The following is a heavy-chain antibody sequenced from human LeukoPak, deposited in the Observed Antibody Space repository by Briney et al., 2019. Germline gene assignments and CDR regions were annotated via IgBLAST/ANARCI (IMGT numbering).Heavy chain of an antibody. CDR1: GYSLTDFY. CDR3: ARGWTDDTGY. CDR2: INPKTGAT. Sequence: APVKVSCKAFGYSLTDFYMHWVRQAPGQGLQWMGWINPKTGATNYAQEFQGRVTMTRDASINTAYMELTSLSSADTAVYYCARGWTDDTGYWGQGTLVTVSS. J-gene: IGHJ4*02. D-gene: IGHD1-1*01. V-gene: IGHV1-2*02.